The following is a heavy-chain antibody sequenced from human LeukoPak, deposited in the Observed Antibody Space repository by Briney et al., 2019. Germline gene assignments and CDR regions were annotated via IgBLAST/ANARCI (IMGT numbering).Heavy chain of an antibody. Sequence: PSETLSLTCNISGGSISSYYWSWIRLPPGKGLEWIGYIYNSGSTNYNPSLKSRVTISADTSKNQLSSVTAADTAVYYCARLRTVTAFFDSWGQGTLVTVSS. V-gene: IGHV4-59*08. CDR3: ARLRTVTAFFDS. D-gene: IGHD2-21*02. CDR2: IYNSGST. CDR1: GGSISSYY. J-gene: IGHJ4*02.